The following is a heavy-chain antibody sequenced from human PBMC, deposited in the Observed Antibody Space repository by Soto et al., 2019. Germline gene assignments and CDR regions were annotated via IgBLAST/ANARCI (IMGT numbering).Heavy chain of an antibody. Sequence: PGESLKISCKGSGYRFTSYWISWVRQVPGKGLEWMGRIDPSDSQTKYSPSFQGHVTISVDKSISTAYLQWSSLKASDTAMYYCAWIFSGYDHGNYWGQGTLVTVSS. CDR1: GYRFTSYW. CDR2: IDPSDSQT. D-gene: IGHD5-12*01. J-gene: IGHJ4*02. V-gene: IGHV5-10-1*01. CDR3: AWIFSGYDHGNY.